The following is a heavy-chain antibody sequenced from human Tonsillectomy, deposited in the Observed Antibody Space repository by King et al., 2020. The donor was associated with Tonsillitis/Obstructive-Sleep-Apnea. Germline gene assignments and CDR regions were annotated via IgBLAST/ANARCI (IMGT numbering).Heavy chain of an antibody. CDR3: ARYSRSHYYDTSGYYTFEY. Sequence: QLVQSGAEVKKPGASVKVSCQASGYTFTTYGISWVRQAPGQGLEWMGWISAYNGDTNYAQKLQDGVTMTTDTPTSTSYMEVRSLRSDDTAVYYCARYSRSHYYDTSGYYTFEYWGQGTLVTVSS. CDR2: ISAYNGDT. V-gene: IGHV1-18*01. J-gene: IGHJ4*02. CDR1: GYTFTTYG. D-gene: IGHD3-22*01.